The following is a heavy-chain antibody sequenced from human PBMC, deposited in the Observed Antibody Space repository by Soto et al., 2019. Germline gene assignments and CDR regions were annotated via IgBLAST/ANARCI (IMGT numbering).Heavy chain of an antibody. Sequence: QVQLVESGGGGVQPGRSLRLSCAASGFTFSSYVMHLVRQAPGKGLEWVAVISYDGSTKYYADSVKGRFTISRDNSKNTLYLQMNSMRAEDKAVYYCAKARRSIVLLVYLDYWGQGTLVTVSS. CDR1: GFTFSSYV. CDR3: AKARRSIVLLVYLDY. J-gene: IGHJ4*02. V-gene: IGHV3-30*18. D-gene: IGHD2-8*01. CDR2: ISYDGSTK.